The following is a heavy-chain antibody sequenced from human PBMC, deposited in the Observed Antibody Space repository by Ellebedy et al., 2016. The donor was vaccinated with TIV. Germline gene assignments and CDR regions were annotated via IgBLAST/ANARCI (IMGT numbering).Heavy chain of an antibody. J-gene: IGHJ4*02. CDR3: AKDRTSGDGYWVFDQ. D-gene: IGHD5-18*01. CDR1: GFTFNRYA. CDR2: IFGSGGGI. V-gene: IGHV3-23*01. Sequence: PGGSLRLSCAASGFTFNRYAMSWVRQAPGKGLEWVSGIFGSGGGISYADSVKGRFTISRDNSKSMVHLQMNSLRPEDTAVYYCAKDRTSGDGYWVFDQWGQGTLVTVSS.